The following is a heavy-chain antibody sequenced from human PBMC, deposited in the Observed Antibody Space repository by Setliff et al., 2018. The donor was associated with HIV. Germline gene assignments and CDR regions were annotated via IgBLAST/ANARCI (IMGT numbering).Heavy chain of an antibody. CDR3: ARGLEYDHSVGYFDY. J-gene: IGHJ4*01. D-gene: IGHD1-1*01. CDR1: GGASSRGGYY. CDR2: IDTPGIT. V-gene: IGHV4-61*02. Sequence: NPSETLSLTCTVSGGASSRGGYYWSWIRQPAGKGLEWIGRIDTPGITNYNPSLKSRVTISFDTSKEQFSLKLTSGTAADTAVYYCARGLEYDHSVGYFDYWGQGMLVTVSS.